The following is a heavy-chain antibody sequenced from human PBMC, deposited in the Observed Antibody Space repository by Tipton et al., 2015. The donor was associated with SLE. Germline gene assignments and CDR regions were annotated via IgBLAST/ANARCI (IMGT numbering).Heavy chain of an antibody. V-gene: IGHV3-43D*04. CDR1: GFTFDDYA. CDR2: ISWDGGST. CDR3: AKDIGEQLALGY. Sequence: SLRLSCATSGFTFDDYAMHWVRQAPGKGLEWVSLISWDGGSTYYADSVKGRFTISRDNSKNSLYLQMNSLRAEDTALYYCAKDIGEQLALGYWGQGTLVTVSS. D-gene: IGHD6-6*01. J-gene: IGHJ4*02.